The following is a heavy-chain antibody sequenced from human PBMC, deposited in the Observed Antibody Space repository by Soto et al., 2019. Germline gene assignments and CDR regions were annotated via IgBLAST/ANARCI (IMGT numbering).Heavy chain of an antibody. CDR3: AKSASGTNSGLRS. J-gene: IGHJ5*02. CDR1: GFTFSTND. CDR2: ISGSGGST. Sequence: EVQLLESGGGLVQPGGSRRLSCAASGFTFSTNDMGWVRQAPGKGLEWVSLISGSGGSTYYAGSVRGRFTISRVNSNDTLYLLMNSLRAEDTAQYYCAKSASGTNSGLRSWGQGTLVTVSS. V-gene: IGHV3-23*01. D-gene: IGHD1-1*01.